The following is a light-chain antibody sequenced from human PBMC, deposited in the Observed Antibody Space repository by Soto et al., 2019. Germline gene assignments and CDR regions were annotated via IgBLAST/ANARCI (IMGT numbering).Light chain of an antibody. CDR2: GAS. CDR1: QSVSSN. J-gene: IGKJ1*01. V-gene: IGKV3-15*01. CDR3: QQYNNWPPA. Sequence: EIVMTQSPATLSGSPGERATLSCRASQSVSSNLAWYQQKPGQAPRLLIYGASTGATGIPARFSGSGSGTDFTLTISSLQSEDFAVYYCQQYNNWPPAFGHGTKVEIK.